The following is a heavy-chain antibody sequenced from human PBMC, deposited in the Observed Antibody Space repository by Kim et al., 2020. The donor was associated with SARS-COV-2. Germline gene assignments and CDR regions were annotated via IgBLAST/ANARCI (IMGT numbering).Heavy chain of an antibody. CDR3: ARSGYCSSTSCSNWFDP. V-gene: IGHV1-46*01. J-gene: IGHJ5*02. D-gene: IGHD2-2*01. Sequence: YQGRVTMTRDTSTSTVYMELSSLRSEDTAVYYCARSGYCSSTSCSNWFDPWGQGTLVTVSS.